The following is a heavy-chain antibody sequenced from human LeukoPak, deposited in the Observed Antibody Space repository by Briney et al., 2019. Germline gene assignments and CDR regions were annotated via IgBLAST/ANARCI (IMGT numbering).Heavy chain of an antibody. CDR2: FDPEDGET. CDR3: ATDYGDLDAFDI. D-gene: IGHD4-17*01. Sequence: ASVKVSCKVSGYTLTELSMHWLRQAPGKGLEWMGGFDPEDGETIYAQKFQGRVTMTEDTSTDTAYMELSSLRSEDTAVYYCATDYGDLDAFDIWGQGTMVTVSS. V-gene: IGHV1-24*01. CDR1: GYTLTELS. J-gene: IGHJ3*02.